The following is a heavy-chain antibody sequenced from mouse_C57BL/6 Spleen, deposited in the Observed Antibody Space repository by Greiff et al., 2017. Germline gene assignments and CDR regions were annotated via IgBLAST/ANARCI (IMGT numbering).Heavy chain of an antibody. CDR1: GYTFTSYW. CDR2: IYPGSGST. D-gene: IGHD1-2*01. V-gene: IGHV1-55*01. CDR3: ARVTITLLSFDN. Sequence: VQLQQPGAELVKPGASVKMSCKASGYTFTSYWITWVKQRPGQGLEWIGDIYPGSGSTNYNEKFKSKATLTVDTSSSTAYMQLSSLTSEDSAGYFCARVTITLLSFDNWGQSTTLSVSS. J-gene: IGHJ2*01.